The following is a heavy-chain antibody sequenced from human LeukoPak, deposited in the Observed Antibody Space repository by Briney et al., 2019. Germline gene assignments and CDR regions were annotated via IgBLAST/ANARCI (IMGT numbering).Heavy chain of an antibody. Sequence: GGSLRLSCAASGFTLSTYWMTWVRQAPGKGLEWVANIKQDGSEKNYVDSVKGRFTISRDNAKNSLYLQMNSLRVEDTAVYYCAREIVARHWGQGTLVTVSS. CDR2: IKQDGSEK. CDR3: AREIVARH. V-gene: IGHV3-7*01. J-gene: IGHJ4*02. D-gene: IGHD3-16*02. CDR1: GFTLSTYW.